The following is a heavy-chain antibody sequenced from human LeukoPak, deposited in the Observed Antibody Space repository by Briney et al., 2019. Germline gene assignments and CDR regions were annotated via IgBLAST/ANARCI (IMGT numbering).Heavy chain of an antibody. V-gene: IGHV4-59*08. CDR1: GSSISSYY. Sequence: SETLSLTCTVSGSSISSYYWSWIRQPPGKGLEWIGYIYYSGSTNYNSSLKSRVTISVDTSKNHFSLKLSSVTAADTAVYYCARNAQYCSSTSCHFFDYWGQGTLVTVSS. CDR3: ARNAQYCSSTSCHFFDY. J-gene: IGHJ4*02. CDR2: IYYSGST. D-gene: IGHD2-2*01.